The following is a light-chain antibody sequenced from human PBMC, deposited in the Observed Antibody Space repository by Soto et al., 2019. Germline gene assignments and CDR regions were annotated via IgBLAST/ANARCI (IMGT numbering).Light chain of an antibody. J-gene: IGKJ4*01. V-gene: IGKV3-11*01. CDR2: DAS. CDR1: QSVSSY. CDR3: QQPSVWLST. Sequence: EIVLTQSPATLSLSPGERAALSCRASQSVSSYLAWYQQKPGQAPRLLIYDASKRAPGIPARFTGSGSGTDFTLTISSLEPEDFAVYFCQQPSVWLSTFGGGTKVEI.